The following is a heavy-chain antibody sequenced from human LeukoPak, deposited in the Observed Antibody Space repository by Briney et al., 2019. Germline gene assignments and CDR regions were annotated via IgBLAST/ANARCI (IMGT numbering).Heavy chain of an antibody. CDR2: ISGSGGST. V-gene: IGHV3-23*01. CDR1: GFTFSSYA. Sequence: GGSLRLSCAASGFTFSSYAMSWVRQAPGKGLEWVSAISGSGGSTYYADSVRGRFTISRGNAKNSLYLQMNSLRAEDTAVYYCARDLRNYYYYGMDVWGQGTTVTVSS. J-gene: IGHJ6*02. CDR3: ARDLRNYYYYGMDV. D-gene: IGHD3-10*01.